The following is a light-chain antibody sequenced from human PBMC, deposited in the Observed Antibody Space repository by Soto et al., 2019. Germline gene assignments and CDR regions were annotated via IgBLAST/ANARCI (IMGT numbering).Light chain of an antibody. V-gene: IGKV3-20*01. CDR2: GAS. CDR1: QSVTSTY. CDR3: QQYSISPLT. J-gene: IGKJ4*01. Sequence: EVVLTQCPGTLSLSPGERATLSCRASQSVTSTYVAWVQQKPGQAPRLLIFGASNRATGIPDRFSGSGSGTDFTLTISRLEPEDFAVYYCQQYSISPLTFGGGTKVDSK.